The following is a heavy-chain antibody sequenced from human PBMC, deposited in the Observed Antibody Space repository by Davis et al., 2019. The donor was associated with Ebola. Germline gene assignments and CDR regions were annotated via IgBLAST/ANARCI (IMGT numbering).Heavy chain of an antibody. V-gene: IGHV3-7*03. CDR3: ASNAWAGFDP. CDR1: GFTFSTYT. CDR2: VNQDGSQT. J-gene: IGHJ5*02. Sequence: GESLKISCAASGFTFSTYTMIWVRQAPGKGLEWVATVNQDGSQTYYVPSVKGRFTMSRDDAKNSLYLQMNNLRVDDTAVYYCASNAWAGFDPWGQGTLVTV. D-gene: IGHD1-26*01.